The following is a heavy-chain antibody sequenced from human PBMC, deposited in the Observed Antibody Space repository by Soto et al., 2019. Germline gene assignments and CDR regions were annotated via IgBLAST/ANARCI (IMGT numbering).Heavy chain of an antibody. CDR1: GFTFDDYG. D-gene: IGHD2-15*01. CDR2: INWNGGST. Sequence: GGSLRLSCAASGFTFDDYGMSWVRQAPGKGPEWVSGINWNGGSTGYADSVKGRFTISRDNAKNSLYLQMNSLRAEDTALYHCARGAVRFRVAGTTSFFDSWGQGTLDTVSS. V-gene: IGHV3-20*01. J-gene: IGHJ5*01. CDR3: ARGAVRFRVAGTTSFFDS.